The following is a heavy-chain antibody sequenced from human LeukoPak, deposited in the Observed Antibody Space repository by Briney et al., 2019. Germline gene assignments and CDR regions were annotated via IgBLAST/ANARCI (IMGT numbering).Heavy chain of an antibody. CDR1: NYTFTNYG. CDR2: ISPYNGNT. J-gene: IGHJ4*02. CDR3: AREESIGRYQFLHDS. Sequence: ASVKVSCKGSNYTFTNYGISWVRQAPGQGLEWMAWISPYNGNTKYVQNLQGRLTITTDTSTSTAYMELRSLTSDDTAVYFCAREESIGRYQFLHDSWGQGTLVTVSS. D-gene: IGHD1-26*01. V-gene: IGHV1-18*01.